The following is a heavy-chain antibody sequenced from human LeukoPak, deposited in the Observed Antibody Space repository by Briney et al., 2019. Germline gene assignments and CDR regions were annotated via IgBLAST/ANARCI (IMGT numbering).Heavy chain of an antibody. Sequence: PSETLSLTCAVYGGSFSGYYWSWIRQPPGKGLGWIGEITHSGSTNYNPSLKSRVTISVGTSKNQFSLNLSSVTAADTAVYYCAPPPYYYEANGYSVAWGQGTLVTVSS. CDR2: ITHSGST. J-gene: IGHJ5*02. CDR1: GGSFSGYY. V-gene: IGHV4-34*01. CDR3: APPPYYYEANGYSVA. D-gene: IGHD3-22*01.